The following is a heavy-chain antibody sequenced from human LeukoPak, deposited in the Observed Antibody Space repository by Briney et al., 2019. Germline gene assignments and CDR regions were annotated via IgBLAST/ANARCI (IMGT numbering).Heavy chain of an antibody. J-gene: IGHJ3*02. V-gene: IGHV4-4*07. D-gene: IGHD2-15*01. Sequence: SETLSLTCTVSGGSINNYYWSWIRQPAGKGLEWIGRIYTRGSTNYNPSLKSRVIMSVDTSKNQFSLKLSSVTAADTAVYYCARGRYCSADICSGGDAFDIWGQGAMVSVSS. CDR3: ARGRYCSADICSGGDAFDI. CDR2: IYTRGST. CDR1: GGSINNYY.